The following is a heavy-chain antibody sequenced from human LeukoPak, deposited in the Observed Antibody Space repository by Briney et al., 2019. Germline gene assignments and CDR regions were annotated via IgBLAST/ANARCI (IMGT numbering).Heavy chain of an antibody. CDR2: IYYSGST. CDR3: ARALYSSSFYYYYYMDA. Sequence: SDTLSLTCTASGGSISSYYWSWIRQPPGNGLEWIGYIYYSGSTNYNPSLHSPLTISLDTSKTQFSLKLSSVTAADTAVYYCARALYSSSFYYYYYMDAWGKGTPVTVSS. J-gene: IGHJ6*03. CDR1: GGSISSYY. V-gene: IGHV4-59*07. D-gene: IGHD6-6*01.